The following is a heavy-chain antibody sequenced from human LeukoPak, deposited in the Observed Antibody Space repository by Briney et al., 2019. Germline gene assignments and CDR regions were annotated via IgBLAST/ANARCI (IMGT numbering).Heavy chain of an antibody. V-gene: IGHV5-51*01. CDR1: GYSFTSYW. J-gene: IGHJ3*02. Sequence: ASVKVSCKASGYSFTSYWIGWVRQMPGKGLEWMGIIYPGDSDTRYSPSFQGQVTISADKSISTAYLQWSSLKASDTAMYYCAAMVRGVIANAFDIWGQGTMVTVSS. CDR3: AAMVRGVIANAFDI. CDR2: IYPGDSDT. D-gene: IGHD3-10*01.